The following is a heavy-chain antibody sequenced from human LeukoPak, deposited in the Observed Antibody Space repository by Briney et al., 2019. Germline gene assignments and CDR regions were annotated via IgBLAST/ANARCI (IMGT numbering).Heavy chain of an antibody. J-gene: IGHJ4*02. D-gene: IGHD3-22*01. CDR1: EYLLTDYY. V-gene: IGHV1-2*04. CDR3: ARGRHFDANGYYAAFYFDH. CDR2: SNPDSGGT. Sequence: ASVKASCKASEYLLTDYYIHWVRHAPGQGLEWLGWSNPDSGGTKYAQKFESFVTMTRDTSISTAYMELTSLSSDDTAVYYCARGRHFDANGYYAAFYFDHWGQGTLVTVSS.